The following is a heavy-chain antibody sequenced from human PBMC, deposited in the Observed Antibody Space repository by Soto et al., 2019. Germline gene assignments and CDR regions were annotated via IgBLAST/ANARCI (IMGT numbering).Heavy chain of an antibody. CDR2: IRSKANSYAT. J-gene: IGHJ2*01. CDR1: GFTFSGSA. D-gene: IGHD4-17*01. V-gene: IGHV3-73*01. Sequence: PGGSLRLSCAASGFTFSGSAMHWVRQASGKGLEWVGRIRSKANSYATAYAASVKGRFTISRDDSKNTAYLQMNSLKTEDTAVYYCTRPSYPSDGDYVPGYFDLWGRGTLVTAPQ. CDR3: TRPSYPSDGDYVPGYFDL.